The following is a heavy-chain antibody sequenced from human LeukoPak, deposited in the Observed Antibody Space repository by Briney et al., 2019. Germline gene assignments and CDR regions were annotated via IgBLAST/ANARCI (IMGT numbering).Heavy chain of an antibody. J-gene: IGHJ3*02. V-gene: IGHV4-59*11. D-gene: IGHD2-15*01. CDR1: GGSISSHY. CDR2: IYCSGST. Sequence: ETLSLTCTVSGGSISSHYWSWIRQPPGKGLEWIGYIYCSGSTNYNPSLKSRVTISLDTSKNQFSLKLSSVTAADTAVYYCASAYCSGGRCYSGAFDIWGQGTMVTVSS. CDR3: ASAYCSGGRCYSGAFDI.